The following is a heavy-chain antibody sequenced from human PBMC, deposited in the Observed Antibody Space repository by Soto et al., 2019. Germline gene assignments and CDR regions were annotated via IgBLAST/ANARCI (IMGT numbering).Heavy chain of an antibody. CDR1: GFTFSSYG. D-gene: IGHD1-26*01. J-gene: IGHJ3*02. CDR3: AKSPSGSHGASAFDI. CDR2: ISYDGSNK. Sequence: LRLSCAASGFTFSSYGMHWVRQAPGKGLEWVAVISYDGSNKYYADSVKGRFTISRDNSKNTLYLQMNSLRAEDTAVYYCAKSPSGSHGASAFDIWGQGTMVTVSS. V-gene: IGHV3-30*18.